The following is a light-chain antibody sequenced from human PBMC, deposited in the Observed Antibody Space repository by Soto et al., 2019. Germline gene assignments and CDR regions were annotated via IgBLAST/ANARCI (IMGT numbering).Light chain of an antibody. CDR1: QSVGSN. Sequence: EIVMTQSPATLSVSPGERATLSCRASQSVGSNLAWYQQRPGQAPRILIYGASTRATGIPDRFSGSGSGTDFTLTISRLEPEDFAVYYCQQYGSSPPLTFGGGTKVEIK. CDR2: GAS. J-gene: IGKJ4*01. V-gene: IGKV3-20*01. CDR3: QQYGSSPPLT.